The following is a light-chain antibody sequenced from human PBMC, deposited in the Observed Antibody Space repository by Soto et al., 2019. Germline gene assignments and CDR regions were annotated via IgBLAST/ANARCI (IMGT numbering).Light chain of an antibody. V-gene: IGKV1-5*01. J-gene: IGKJ4*01. CDR2: DAS. CDR1: RSISNW. Sequence: DLQMTQSPATLSAYVGDRVTITCRASRSISNWLAWYQQRPGIAPKLLIFDASILQSGVPSRFSGSSSGTEFTLSISLLQTDDFATYHCQQYGSFSPITFGGGTKVEI. CDR3: QQYGSFSPIT.